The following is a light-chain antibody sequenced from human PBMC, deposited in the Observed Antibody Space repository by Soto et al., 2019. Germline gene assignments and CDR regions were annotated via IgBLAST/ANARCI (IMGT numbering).Light chain of an antibody. CDR2: WAS. V-gene: IGKV4-1*01. Sequence: DIVMTQSPDSLAVSLGERATINCKSSQSVLYSSNNKNYLAWYQQKPGQPPKLLIYWASTRAAGVPDRFSGSWSGTDFTLTISSRQAEDVAVYYCQQYYSTRTFGQGTKVEI. J-gene: IGKJ1*01. CDR1: QSVLYSSNNKNY. CDR3: QQYYSTRT.